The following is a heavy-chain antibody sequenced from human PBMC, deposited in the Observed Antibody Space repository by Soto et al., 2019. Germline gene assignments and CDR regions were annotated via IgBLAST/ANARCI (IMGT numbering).Heavy chain of an antibody. V-gene: IGHV4-4*02. Sequence: SETLSLTCAVSGGSISSSNWWSWVRQPPGKGLEWIGEIYHSGSTNYNPSLKSRVTISVDKSKNQFSLKLSSVTAADTAVYYCARVTTDIFTGYIIDYWGQGTLVTVSS. CDR1: GGSISSSNW. J-gene: IGHJ4*02. D-gene: IGHD3-9*01. CDR3: ARVTTDIFTGYIIDY. CDR2: IYHSGST.